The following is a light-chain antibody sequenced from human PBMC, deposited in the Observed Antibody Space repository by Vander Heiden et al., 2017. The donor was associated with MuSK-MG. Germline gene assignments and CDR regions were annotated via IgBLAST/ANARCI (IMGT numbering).Light chain of an antibody. Sequence: SALTQPASVSGSPGHSITLSCTGTSRDIGGYDYVSGYQQDPGKAPKLMIYDVSHRASGVSDRFSGSKSGNTASLTIAGLQADDEADYYCSSYTSSSSYVFGAGTKVTVL. CDR3: SSYTSSSSYV. J-gene: IGLJ1*01. CDR2: DVS. V-gene: IGLV2-14*03. CDR1: SRDIGGYDY.